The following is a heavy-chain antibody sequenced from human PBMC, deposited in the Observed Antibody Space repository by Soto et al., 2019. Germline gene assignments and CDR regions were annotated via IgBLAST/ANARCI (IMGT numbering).Heavy chain of an antibody. CDR2: ISSSSSTI. D-gene: IGHD6-13*01. J-gene: IGHJ6*03. Sequence: EVQLVESGGGLVQPGGSLRLSCAAPGFTFSSYRMNGVRQAPGKGLEWVSYISSSSSTIYYADSVKGRFTISRDNAKNSLYLQMNSLRAEDTAVYYCARVGNYYYYYMDVWGKGTTVTVSS. CDR1: GFTFSSYR. CDR3: ARVGNYYYYYMDV. V-gene: IGHV3-48*01.